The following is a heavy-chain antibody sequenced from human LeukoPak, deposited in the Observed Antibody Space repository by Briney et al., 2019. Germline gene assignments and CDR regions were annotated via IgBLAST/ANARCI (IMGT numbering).Heavy chain of an antibody. V-gene: IGHV3-23*01. CDR1: GFTFSSYA. CDR2: ISGSGGST. CDR3: AKTLGYSSGWYGFGWFDP. Sequence: GGSLRLSCAASGFTFSSYAMSWVRQAPGKGLEWVSAISGSGGSTYYADSVKGRFTISRDNSKNTLYLQMNSLRAEDTAVYYCAKTLGYSSGWYGFGWFDPWGQGTLVTVSS. J-gene: IGHJ5*02. D-gene: IGHD6-19*01.